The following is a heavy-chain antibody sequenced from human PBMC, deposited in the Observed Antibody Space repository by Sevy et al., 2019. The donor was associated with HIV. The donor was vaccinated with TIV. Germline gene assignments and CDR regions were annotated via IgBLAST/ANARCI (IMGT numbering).Heavy chain of an antibody. CDR2: FNPSGGST. V-gene: IGHV1-46*03. CDR3: ARDPAPVNYYYGMDV. CDR1: GYTFTSYY. D-gene: IGHD2-2*01. J-gene: IGHJ6*02. Sequence: ASVKVSCKASGYTFTSYYMHWVRQAPGQGLEWMGIFNPSGGSTSYAQKFQGRVTMTSDTSTSTVYMELSSLRSEDTAVYYCARDPAPVNYYYGMDVWGQGTTVTVSS.